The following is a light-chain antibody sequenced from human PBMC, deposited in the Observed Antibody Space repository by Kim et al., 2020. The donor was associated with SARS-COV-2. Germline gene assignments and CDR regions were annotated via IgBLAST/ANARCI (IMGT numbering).Light chain of an antibody. Sequence: DIQMTQSPSTLSASVGDRVTITCRASQSIGNWLAWYQQKPGKAPKLLIYDASSLESGVPSRFSGSGSGTEFTLTIRSLQTDDFATYYCQHYNSYSWTFGQGTKVDIK. CDR3: QHYNSYSWT. J-gene: IGKJ1*01. CDR1: QSIGNW. CDR2: DAS. V-gene: IGKV1-5*01.